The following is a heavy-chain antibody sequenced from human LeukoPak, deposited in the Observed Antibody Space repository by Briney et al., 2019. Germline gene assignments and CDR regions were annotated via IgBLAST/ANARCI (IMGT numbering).Heavy chain of an antibody. V-gene: IGHV3-30-3*01. D-gene: IGHD3-10*01. J-gene: IGHJ4*02. CDR3: ARSLFDGSGTYYNSDY. Sequence: GGSLRLSCAASGLIFSRYAMHWVRQAPGKGLEWVAVISYDGSNKYYADSVKGRFTISRDNSKNTLYLQMNSLRAEDSAVYYCARSLFDGSGTYYNSDYWGQGTLVTVSS. CDR1: GLIFSRYA. CDR2: ISYDGSNK.